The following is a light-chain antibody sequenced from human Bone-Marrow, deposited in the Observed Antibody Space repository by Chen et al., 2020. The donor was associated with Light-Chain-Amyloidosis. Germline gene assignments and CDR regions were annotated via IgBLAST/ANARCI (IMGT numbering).Light chain of an antibody. J-gene: IGLJ3*02. CDR2: EED. CDR3: QSYQGSSQGV. V-gene: IGLV6-57*01. CDR1: SGSIATNY. Sequence: NFMLTQPHSVSESPGKTVIISCTRSSGSIATNYVQWYQQRPGSSPPTVIYEEDQRPSGVPYRFSGAIDRSSNSASLAISGLKTEDEADYYCQSYQGSSQGVFGGGTKLTVL.